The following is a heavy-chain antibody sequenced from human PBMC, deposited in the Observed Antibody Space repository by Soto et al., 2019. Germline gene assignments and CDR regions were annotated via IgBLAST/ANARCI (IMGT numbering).Heavy chain of an antibody. D-gene: IGHD3-3*01. Sequence: GGSLRLSCAASGFTFSSYGMHWVRQAPGKGLEWVAVIWYDGSNKYYADSVKGRFTISRDNSKNTLYLQMNSLRAEDTAVYYCARFLEWLSPDYWGQGTLVTVSS. V-gene: IGHV3-33*01. CDR1: GFTFSSYG. CDR2: IWYDGSNK. J-gene: IGHJ4*02. CDR3: ARFLEWLSPDY.